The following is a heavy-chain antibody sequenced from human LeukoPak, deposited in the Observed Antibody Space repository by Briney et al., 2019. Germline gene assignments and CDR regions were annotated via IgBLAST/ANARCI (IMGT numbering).Heavy chain of an antibody. D-gene: IGHD2-15*01. V-gene: IGHV1-2*02. CDR1: GYTFTGYY. CDR3: ARESRDIVVVVAVGFDY. Sequence: GASVKVSCKASGYTFTGYYMHWVRQAPGQGLEWMGWINPNSGGTNYAQKFQGRVTMTRDTSISTAYMELSSLRSEDTAVYYCARESRDIVVVVAVGFDYWGQGTLVTVSS. CDR2: INPNSGGT. J-gene: IGHJ4*02.